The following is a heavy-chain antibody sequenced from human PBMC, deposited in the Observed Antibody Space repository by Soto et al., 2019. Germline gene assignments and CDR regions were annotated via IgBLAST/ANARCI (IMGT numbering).Heavy chain of an antibody. CDR1: GFSLSTSGVG. Sequence: QITLKESGPTLVKPTQTLTLTCTFSGFSLSTSGVGVGWIRQPPGKALEWLALIYWDDAKHYSPSLKSRLTITKETPKNQVVLKMAHMDPVDTATYFCAPKGGGDRILDYWGQGTLVTVSS. J-gene: IGHJ4*02. CDR2: IYWDDAK. D-gene: IGHD3-16*01. V-gene: IGHV2-5*02. CDR3: APKGGGDRILDY.